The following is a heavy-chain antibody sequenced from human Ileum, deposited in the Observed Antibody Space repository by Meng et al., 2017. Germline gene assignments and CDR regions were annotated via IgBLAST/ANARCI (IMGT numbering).Heavy chain of an antibody. J-gene: IGHJ5*02. D-gene: IGHD3-22*01. CDR1: GASISSHY. Sequence: QVQLQESGPGLVKPSETLALTCSVSGASISSHYWTWIRQPPGKGLEYIGYIYYRGGASYNPSLRSRVTMSVDTSKNQFSLNLSSVTAADTAVYYCARILDSSDWGWFDPWGQGTLVTVSS. CDR2: IYYRGGA. V-gene: IGHV4-59*08. CDR3: ARILDSSDWGWFDP.